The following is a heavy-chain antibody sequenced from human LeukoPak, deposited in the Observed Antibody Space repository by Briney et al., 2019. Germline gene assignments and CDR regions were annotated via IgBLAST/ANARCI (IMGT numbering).Heavy chain of an antibody. D-gene: IGHD6-25*01. CDR1: GDSFSTSGVA. CDR2: TYYTSKWNT. V-gene: IGHV6-1*01. J-gene: IGHJ3*01. CDR3: ARGRASAFGV. Sequence: SQTLSLTCAVSGDSFSTSGVAWNWVRQSPSRGLEWLGRTYYTSKWNTDYAVSVKSRIVVNPDTSKNQFSLQLNSVTSEDTAVYYCARGRASAFGVCGHGTMVTVSS.